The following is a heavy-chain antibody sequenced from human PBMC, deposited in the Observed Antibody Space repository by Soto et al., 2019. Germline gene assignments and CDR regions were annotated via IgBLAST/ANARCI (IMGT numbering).Heavy chain of an antibody. CDR3: AREGDPDVLSDY. J-gene: IGHJ4*02. CDR2: IYPGDSDT. D-gene: IGHD2-21*02. CDR1: GYSFTSYW. Sequence: PXXSLKISFKGSGYSFTSYWICWVPQMPGKGLEWMGIIYPGDSDTRYSPSFQGQVTISADKSISTAYLQWSSMKASDTAMYYCAREGDPDVLSDYWGQGTLVTVSS. V-gene: IGHV5-51*01.